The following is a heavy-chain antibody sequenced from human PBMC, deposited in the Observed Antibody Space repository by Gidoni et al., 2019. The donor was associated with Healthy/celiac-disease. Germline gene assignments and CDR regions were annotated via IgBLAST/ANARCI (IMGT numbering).Heavy chain of an antibody. J-gene: IGHJ3*02. Sequence: EVQLVESGGGLVKPGGSLRLSCAASGFTFSSYSMNWVRQAPGKGLEWVSSISSSSSYIYYADSVKGRFTISRDNAKNSLYLQMNSLRAEDTAVYYCARDPVSSSLPHDAFDIWGQGTMVTVSS. V-gene: IGHV3-21*01. CDR1: GFTFSSYS. CDR3: ARDPVSSSLPHDAFDI. CDR2: ISSSSSYI. D-gene: IGHD6-6*01.